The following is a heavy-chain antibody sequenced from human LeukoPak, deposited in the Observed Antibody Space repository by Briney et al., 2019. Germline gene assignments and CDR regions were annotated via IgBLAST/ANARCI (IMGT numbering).Heavy chain of an antibody. V-gene: IGHV4-59*01. CDR1: GGSISSYY. J-gene: IGHJ4*02. D-gene: IGHD3-3*01. Sequence: PSETLSLTCTVSGGSISSYYWSWIRRPPGKGLEWIGYIYYSGSTNYNPSLKSRVTISVDTSKNQFSLKLSSVTAADTAVYYCARADFWSGYGYWGQGTLVTVSS. CDR2: IYYSGST. CDR3: ARADFWSGYGY.